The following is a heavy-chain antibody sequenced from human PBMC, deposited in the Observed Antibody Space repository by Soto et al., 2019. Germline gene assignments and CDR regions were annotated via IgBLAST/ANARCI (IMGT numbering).Heavy chain of an antibody. CDR2: ISAYNGNT. D-gene: IGHD6-19*01. CDR1: GYTFTSYG. CDR3: ARDKACLSSGWDWFDP. Sequence: QVQLVQSGAEVKKPGASVKVSCKASGYTFTSYGISWVRQAPGQGLEWMGWISAYNGNTNYAQKLQGRVTMTTDTATSAAYMELRILISDETAVYYCARDKACLSSGWDWFDPWGQGTLVTVSS. J-gene: IGHJ5*02. V-gene: IGHV1-18*01.